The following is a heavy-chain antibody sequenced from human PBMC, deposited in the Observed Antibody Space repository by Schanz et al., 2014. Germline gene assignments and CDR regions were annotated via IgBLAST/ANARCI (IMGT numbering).Heavy chain of an antibody. CDR3: ARDRGYCSGGSCLTFDY. Sequence: QVQLVESGGGVVQPGRSLRLSCAASGFIFSSYGLHWVRQAPGKGLEWVAFIWYDGSNKYYADSVKGRFTISRDNSKNTLYLQMNTLRAEDTAVYYCARDRGYCSGGSCLTFDYWGQGARVTVSS. CDR2: IWYDGSNK. CDR1: GFIFSSYG. D-gene: IGHD2-15*01. V-gene: IGHV3-33*01. J-gene: IGHJ4*02.